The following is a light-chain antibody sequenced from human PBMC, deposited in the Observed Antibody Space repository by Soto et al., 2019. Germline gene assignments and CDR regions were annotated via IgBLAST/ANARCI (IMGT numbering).Light chain of an antibody. CDR3: QQYMNYTWT. CDR2: DAS. J-gene: IGKJ1*01. V-gene: IGKV1-5*01. Sequence: IQVSQSPSTLSASEGDSVTITCRARQGIXTWFGWYQEKPGKAPKILXYDASSWERGVPSRFGGGGSGTEFTLTIISLQPDDFAIYYSQQYMNYTWTFGQGTKVDIK. CDR1: QGIXTW.